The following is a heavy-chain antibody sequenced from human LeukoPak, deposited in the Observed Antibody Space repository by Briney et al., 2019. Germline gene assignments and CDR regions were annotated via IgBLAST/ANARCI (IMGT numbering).Heavy chain of an antibody. D-gene: IGHD3-10*01. CDR3: ARGREFGESWNYYGMDV. Sequence: GASVKVSCKASGYTFTGYYMHWVRQAPGQGLEWMGWINPNSGGTNYAQKFQGWVTMTRDTSISTAYMELSRLRSDDTAVYYCARGREFGESWNYYGMDVWGQGTTVTVSS. J-gene: IGHJ6*02. CDR2: INPNSGGT. CDR1: GYTFTGYY. V-gene: IGHV1-2*04.